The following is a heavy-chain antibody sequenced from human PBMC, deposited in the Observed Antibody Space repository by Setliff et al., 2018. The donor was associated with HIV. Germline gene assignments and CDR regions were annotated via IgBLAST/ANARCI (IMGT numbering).Heavy chain of an antibody. J-gene: IGHJ3*02. D-gene: IGHD3-10*01. CDR1: RGSISSGTYY. CDR3: ARQKRGVDAFDI. V-gene: IGHV4-39*01. Sequence: SETLSLTCTVSRGSISSGTYYWTWIRQPPGKGLEWIGSIYYSGSTYYNPSLKSRVTISVDTSKNQFSLKLSSVTAADTAVYYCARQKRGVDAFDIWGQGTMVTVSS. CDR2: IYYSGST.